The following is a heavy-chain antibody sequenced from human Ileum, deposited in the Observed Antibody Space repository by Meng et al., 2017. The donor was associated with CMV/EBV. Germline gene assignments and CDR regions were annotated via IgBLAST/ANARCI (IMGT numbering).Heavy chain of an antibody. D-gene: IGHD1-14*01. CDR3: TTDLNLFDY. V-gene: IGHV3-15*01. CDR1: RLIFGSAW. J-gene: IGHJ4*02. Sequence: SCAASRLIFGSAWLSWVRQVPEKGLELVDRIKSKNDGGRTDYAAPVEGRFTVSRDGSKNTLYLQMNSLKSEDTAMYYCTTDLNLFDYWGQGTLVTVSS. CDR2: IKSKNDGGRT.